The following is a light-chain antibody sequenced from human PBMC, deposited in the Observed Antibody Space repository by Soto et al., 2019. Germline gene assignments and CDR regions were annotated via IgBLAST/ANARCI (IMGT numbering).Light chain of an antibody. CDR2: EVS. CDR3: SSYTSGSTLCV. CDR1: SSDVGGYDF. J-gene: IGLJ1*01. V-gene: IGLV2-14*01. Sequence: QSALAQPASVSGSPGQSITISCTETSSDVGGYDFVSWYQQHSGKAPKLMIYEVSYRPSGVSNRFSGSKSGNTASLTISGLQAEDEADYYCSSYTSGSTLCVFGTGTKVTVL.